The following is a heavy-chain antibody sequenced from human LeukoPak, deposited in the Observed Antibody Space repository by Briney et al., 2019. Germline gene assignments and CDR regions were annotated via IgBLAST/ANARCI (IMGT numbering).Heavy chain of an antibody. CDR1: GFTFHDYA. D-gene: IGHD6-19*01. J-gene: IGHJ4*02. V-gene: IGHV3-9*01. CDR2: ISWNSGST. Sequence: GRSLRLSCAASGFTFHDYAMHWVRQAPGKSLEWVSGISWNSGSTAYADSVKGRFTISRDNAKNSLYLEMNSLRPEDTALYYCAKLAVAGKAPFDCWGQGTLVTVST. CDR3: AKLAVAGKAPFDC.